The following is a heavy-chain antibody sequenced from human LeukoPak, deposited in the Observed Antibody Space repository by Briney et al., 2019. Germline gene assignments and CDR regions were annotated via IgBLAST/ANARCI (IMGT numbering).Heavy chain of an antibody. CDR2: INHSGST. V-gene: IGHV4-34*01. CDR1: GGSFSGYY. J-gene: IGHJ4*02. Sequence: SETLSLTCAVYGGSFSGYYWSWIRQPPGKGPEWIGEINHSGSTNYNPSLKSRVTISVDTSKNQFSLKLSSVTAADTAVYYCARGARWFGSFDYWGQGTLVTVSS. CDR3: ARGARWFGSFDY. D-gene: IGHD3-10*01.